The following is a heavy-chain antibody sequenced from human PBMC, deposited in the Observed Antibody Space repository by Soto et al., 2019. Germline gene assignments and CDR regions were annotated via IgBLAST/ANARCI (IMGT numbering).Heavy chain of an antibody. Sequence: ASVKVSCKPSGYTFHSYGITWVRQAPGQPLEWLGWISLYSDGTNYAQKFQGRVSMTTDTSTTTAYMELRSLRSDDTDVYYCARVVPGAEAWFGPWGQGTLVTVSS. CDR3: ARVVPGAEAWFGP. D-gene: IGHD2-2*01. CDR1: GYTFHSYG. CDR2: ISLYSDGT. V-gene: IGHV1-18*01. J-gene: IGHJ5*02.